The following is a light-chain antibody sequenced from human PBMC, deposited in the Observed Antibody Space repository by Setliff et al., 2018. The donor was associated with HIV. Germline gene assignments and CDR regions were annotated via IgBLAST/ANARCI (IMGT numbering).Light chain of an antibody. CDR3: SSYTSISTYV. CDR1: SSDVGSYNR. Sequence: QSVLTQPPSVSGSPGQSVTISCTGTSSDVGSYNRVSWYQQPPGTAPKLMIYEVNNRPSGVPDRFSGSKSGNTASLTISGLQAEDDADYYCSSYTSISTYVFGTGTKVTVL. CDR2: EVN. V-gene: IGLV2-18*02. J-gene: IGLJ1*01.